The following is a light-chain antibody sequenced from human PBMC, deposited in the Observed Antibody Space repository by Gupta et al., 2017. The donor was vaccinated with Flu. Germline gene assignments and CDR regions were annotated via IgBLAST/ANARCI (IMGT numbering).Light chain of an antibody. V-gene: IGKV1-39*01. Sequence: IQMTQSPSSLSASVGDRVTIACRASQNIANYLNWYQQKPGEAPKLLIYATSSLQSGVPSRFSGSGSGTDFTLIITTLHPEDFATYYCQQTNNTPRTFGQGTKLDIK. CDR1: QNIANY. J-gene: IGKJ2*01. CDR2: ATS. CDR3: QQTNNTPRT.